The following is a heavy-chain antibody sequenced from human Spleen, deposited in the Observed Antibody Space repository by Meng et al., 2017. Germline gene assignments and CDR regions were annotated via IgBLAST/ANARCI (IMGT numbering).Heavy chain of an antibody. J-gene: IGHJ4*01. CDR3: ARDLGAYYYDSSGYYYVN. Sequence: SETLSLTCTVSGGSISSSSYYWGWIRQPPGKGLEWIGSIYYSGSTYYNPSLKSRVTISVDTYKNQFSLKLSSVTAADTAVYYCARDLGAYYYDSSGYYYVNWGQGTLVTVSS. CDR1: GGSISSSSYY. V-gene: IGHV4-39*07. CDR2: IYYSGST. D-gene: IGHD3-22*01.